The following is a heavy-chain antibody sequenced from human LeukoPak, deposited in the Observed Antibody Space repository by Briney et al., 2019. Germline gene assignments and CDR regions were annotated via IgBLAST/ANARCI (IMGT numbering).Heavy chain of an antibody. CDR1: GFTFSSYA. D-gene: IGHD2-2*01. J-gene: IGHJ4*02. CDR2: ISYDGSNK. CDR3: AREKKYCSSTSCPFDY. Sequence: TGGSLRLSCAASGFTFSSYAMHWVRQAPGKGLEGVAVISYDGSNKYYADSVKGRFIISRDNSKNTLYLQMNSLRAEDTAVYYCAREKKYCSSTSCPFDYWGQGTLVTVSS. V-gene: IGHV3-30*04.